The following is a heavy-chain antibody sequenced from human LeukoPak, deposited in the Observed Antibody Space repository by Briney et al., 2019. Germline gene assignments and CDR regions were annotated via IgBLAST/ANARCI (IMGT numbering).Heavy chain of an antibody. D-gene: IGHD6-19*01. CDR2: ISSSSSYI. CDR3: ARPMRTQSSVAGWYVY. J-gene: IGHJ4*02. Sequence: GGSLRLSCAGSGFTFSSYSMNWVRQAPGKGLEWVSSISSSSSYIYYADSVKGRVTISRDNAKNSLYLQMNSPRAEDTAVYYCARPMRTQSSVAGWYVYWGQGTLVTVSS. CDR1: GFTFSSYS. V-gene: IGHV3-21*01.